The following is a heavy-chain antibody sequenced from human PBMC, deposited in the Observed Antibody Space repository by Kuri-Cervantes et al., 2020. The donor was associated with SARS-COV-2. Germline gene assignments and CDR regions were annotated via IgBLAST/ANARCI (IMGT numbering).Heavy chain of an antibody. V-gene: IGHV3-74*01. Sequence: GGSLRLSCAASGFTFSSYWMHWVRQAPGKGLVWVSRINSDGSSISYADSVKGRFTISRDNAKNTLYLQMNSLRAEDTAVYYCARPPPGYCSSTSCYTGGDFDLWGRGTLVTVSS. D-gene: IGHD2-2*02. CDR2: INSDGSSI. J-gene: IGHJ2*01. CDR1: GFTFSSYW. CDR3: ARPPPGYCSSTSCYTGGDFDL.